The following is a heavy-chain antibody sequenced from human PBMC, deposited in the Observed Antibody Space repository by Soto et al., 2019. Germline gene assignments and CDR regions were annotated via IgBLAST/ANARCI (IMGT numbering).Heavy chain of an antibody. CDR3: ARGLIYDSSGYYFDY. V-gene: IGHV1-46*01. Sequence: ASVKVSCKASGYTFTSYYMHWVRQAPGQGLEWMGIINPSGGSTRYAQKFQGRVTMTRDTSTSTVYMELSSLRTEDTAVYYCARGLIYDSSGYYFDYWGQGTLVTVSS. CDR1: GYTFTSYY. CDR2: INPSGGST. J-gene: IGHJ4*02. D-gene: IGHD3-22*01.